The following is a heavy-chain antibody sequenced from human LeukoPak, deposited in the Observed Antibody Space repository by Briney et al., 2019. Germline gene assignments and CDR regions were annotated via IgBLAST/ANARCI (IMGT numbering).Heavy chain of an antibody. Sequence: GGSLRLSCAASGFTFTTYWMTWVRQAPGKGLEGVANIKQDGSDKYYVDSVKGRFTISRDNARNTLYLQMNSLRAEDTAVYYCARDGGIAAAGTIDYWGQGTLVTVSS. D-gene: IGHD6-13*01. CDR2: IKQDGSDK. CDR1: GFTFTTYW. J-gene: IGHJ4*02. CDR3: ARDGGIAAAGTIDY. V-gene: IGHV3-7*01.